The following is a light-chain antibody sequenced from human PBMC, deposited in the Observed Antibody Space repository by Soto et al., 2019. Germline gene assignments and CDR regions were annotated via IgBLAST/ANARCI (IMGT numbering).Light chain of an antibody. CDR3: LQYGSIPWT. CDR2: GAS. CDR1: QSVSSNS. Sequence: IVLTQSPGTLALSPGERATVSCRASQSVSSNSLAWYQQKPGQAPRLLIHGASSRATGTPDRFSGSASGTNFTLTISRLQPEDFARYYCLQYGSIPWTFGQGTKVEIK. J-gene: IGKJ1*01. V-gene: IGKV3-20*01.